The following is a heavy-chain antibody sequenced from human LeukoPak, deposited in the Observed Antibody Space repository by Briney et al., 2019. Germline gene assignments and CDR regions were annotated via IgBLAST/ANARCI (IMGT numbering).Heavy chain of an antibody. D-gene: IGHD2-15*01. CDR3: AIVVVAATFDY. J-gene: IGHJ4*02. Sequence: SETLSPTCAVYGGSFSGYYWSWIRQPPGKGLEWIGEINHSGSTNYNPSLKSRVTISIDTYKNQFSLKLRFMAVSNCAVYYCAIVVVAATFDYWGQGTLVTVSS. V-gene: IGHV4-34*01. CDR1: GGSFSGYY. CDR2: INHSGST.